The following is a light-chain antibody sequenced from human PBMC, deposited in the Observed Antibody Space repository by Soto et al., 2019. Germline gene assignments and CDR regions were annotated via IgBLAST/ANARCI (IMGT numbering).Light chain of an antibody. Sequence: QSVLTQPPSVSGATGKRVSISCTGRSSNIGAGHDIHWYQQLSGTAPKLLIYGNTNRPSGVPDRFSGSKSGTSASLAITGLQAEYKADYYYQSFDSSLSDVLFGRGTTLTVL. CDR1: SSNIGAGHD. CDR3: QSFDSSLSDVL. CDR2: GNT. V-gene: IGLV1-40*01. J-gene: IGLJ2*01.